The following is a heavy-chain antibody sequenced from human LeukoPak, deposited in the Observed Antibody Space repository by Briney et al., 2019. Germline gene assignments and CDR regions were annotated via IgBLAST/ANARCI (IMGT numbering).Heavy chain of an antibody. V-gene: IGHV4-59*01. D-gene: IGHD2-2*01. CDR3: ARSYCSTTSCSEFDY. J-gene: IGHJ4*02. CDR1: GGSISGYY. CDR2: TYYSGST. Sequence: SETLSLTYTVSGGSISGYYWSWIRQPPGKGLEWIGYTYYSGSTNYNPSLKSRITISVDTSKNQFSLKLSSVTAADTAVYYCARSYCSTTSCSEFDYWGQGTLVTVSS.